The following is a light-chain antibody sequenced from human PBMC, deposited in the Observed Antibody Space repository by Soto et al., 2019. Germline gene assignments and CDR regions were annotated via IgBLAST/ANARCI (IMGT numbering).Light chain of an antibody. Sequence: QSVLTQPPSASGTPGQRVNISCSGSSSNIGSNTVNWYQQLPGTAPKLLIFSNNQRPSGVPDLFSGSKSGTSASLAISGLQANDEADYYCAAWDDSLKGGVFGGGTKLTVL. V-gene: IGLV1-44*01. CDR2: SNN. CDR3: AAWDDSLKGGV. J-gene: IGLJ2*01. CDR1: SSNIGSNT.